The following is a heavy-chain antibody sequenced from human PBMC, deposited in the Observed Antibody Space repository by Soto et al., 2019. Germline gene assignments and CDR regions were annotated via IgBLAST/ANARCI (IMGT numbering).Heavy chain of an antibody. V-gene: IGHV4-59*08. J-gene: IGHJ6*03. CDR1: YGSISGLY. CDR3: ARLWNFYFLDA. Sequence: QVQLQESGPGLVKPSETLSLTCSVSYGSISGLYWTWVRQPPGKGLEWIGWIYSSGTTNYNPSLKSRVTMSVDTSRNQFSLTLNSVTAADTAIYSCARLWNFYFLDAWGKGITVTVSS. CDR2: IYSSGTT. D-gene: IGHD3-10*01.